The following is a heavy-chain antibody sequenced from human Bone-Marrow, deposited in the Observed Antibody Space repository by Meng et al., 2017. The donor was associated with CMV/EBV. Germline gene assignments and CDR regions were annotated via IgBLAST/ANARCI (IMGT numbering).Heavy chain of an antibody. D-gene: IGHD2-2*01. Sequence: LTCAASGFTFNSYAMSWVRQAPGKGLEWVSAMSGGVTSTYYADSVKGRFTISRDNSKNTLYLQMNSLRAEDKDIYYCAKGKASDQWGQGTLVTVSS. CDR1: GFTFNSYA. CDR3: AKGKASDQ. J-gene: IGHJ4*02. V-gene: IGHV3-23*01. CDR2: MSGGVTST.